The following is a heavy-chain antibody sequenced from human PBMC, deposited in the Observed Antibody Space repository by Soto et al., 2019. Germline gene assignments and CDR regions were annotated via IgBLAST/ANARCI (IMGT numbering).Heavy chain of an antibody. CDR3: ARDRHYSSSWWAY. CDR2: IIPIFGTA. V-gene: IGHV1-69*13. D-gene: IGHD6-13*01. J-gene: IGHJ4*02. Sequence: ASVKVSCKASGGTFSSYAISWVRQAPGQGLEWMGGIIPIFGTANYAQKFQGRVTITADESTSTAYMELSSLRSEDTAVYYCARDRHYSSSWWAYWGQGTLVTVSS. CDR1: GGTFSSYA.